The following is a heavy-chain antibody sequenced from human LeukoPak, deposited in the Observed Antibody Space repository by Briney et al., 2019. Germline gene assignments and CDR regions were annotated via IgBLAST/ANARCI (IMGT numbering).Heavy chain of an antibody. V-gene: IGHV3-23*01. Sequence: GGSLRLSCAASGFTFSSYAMSWVRQAPGKGLEWVSAISGSGGTTYYADSVRGRFTFSRDNSKNTLYLQMNSLRAEDTAVYYCAKEEGYYYDSGGYYVEYFQHWGQGTLVTASS. CDR1: GFTFSSYA. CDR2: ISGSGGTT. J-gene: IGHJ1*01. D-gene: IGHD3-22*01. CDR3: AKEEGYYYDSGGYYVEYFQH.